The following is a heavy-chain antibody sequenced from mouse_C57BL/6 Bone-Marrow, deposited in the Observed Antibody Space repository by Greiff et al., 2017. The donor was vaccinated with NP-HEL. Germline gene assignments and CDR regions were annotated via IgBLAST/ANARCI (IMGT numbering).Heavy chain of an antibody. CDR2: INPGSGGT. J-gene: IGHJ2*01. D-gene: IGHD2-1*01. Sequence: VQLQQSGAELVRPGTSVKVSCKASGYAFTNYLIEWVKQRPGQGLEWIGVINPGSGGTNYNEKFKGKATLTADKSSSTAYMQLSSLTSEDSAVYFCARGGIYYGNYDYWGQGTTLTVSS. CDR3: ARGGIYYGNYDY. V-gene: IGHV1-54*01. CDR1: GYAFTNYL.